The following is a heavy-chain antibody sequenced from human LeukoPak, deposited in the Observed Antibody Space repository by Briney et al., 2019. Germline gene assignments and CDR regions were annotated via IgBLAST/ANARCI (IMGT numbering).Heavy chain of an antibody. V-gene: IGHV4-59*01. CDR3: ARGWELFDP. CDR1: GGSISSYY. Sequence: SETLSLTCTVSGGSISSYYWSWIRQPPGKGLEWIGYIYYSGNTNYNPSLKSRVTVSVDTSKNQFSLKLNSMTAADTAVYYCARGWELFDPWGQGTLVTVSS. D-gene: IGHD1-26*01. J-gene: IGHJ5*02. CDR2: IYYSGNT.